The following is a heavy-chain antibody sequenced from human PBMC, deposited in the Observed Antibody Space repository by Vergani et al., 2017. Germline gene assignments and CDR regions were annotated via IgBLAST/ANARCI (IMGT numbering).Heavy chain of an antibody. D-gene: IGHD4-17*01. Sequence: QVQLVESGGGLVKPGGSLRLSCAASGFTFSDYYMSWIRQAPGKGLEWVSYISSRGTIVYYADSLKGRFTISRDNAKNSLYLQINSLRAEDTAIYYCARGELEGYGDNVLDYWGQGTLVTVSS. CDR1: GFTFSDYY. J-gene: IGHJ4*02. CDR2: ISSRGTIV. CDR3: ARGELEGYGDNVLDY. V-gene: IGHV3-11*01.